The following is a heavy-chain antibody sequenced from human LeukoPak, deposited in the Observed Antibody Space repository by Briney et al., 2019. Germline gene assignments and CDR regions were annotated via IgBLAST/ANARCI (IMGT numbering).Heavy chain of an antibody. V-gene: IGHV4-59*11. J-gene: IGHJ3*02. D-gene: IGHD3-10*01. Sequence: SETLSLTCTVSGGSISSHYWSWIRQPPGKGLEWIGYIYYSGSTNYNPSLNSRVTISVDTSKNQFSLKLSSVTAADTAVYYCASVYGSGSYEVAFDIWGQGTMVTVSS. CDR3: ASVYGSGSYEVAFDI. CDR2: IYYSGST. CDR1: GGSISSHY.